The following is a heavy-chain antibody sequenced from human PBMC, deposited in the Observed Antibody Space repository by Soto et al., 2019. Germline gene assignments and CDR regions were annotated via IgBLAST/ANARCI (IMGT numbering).Heavy chain of an antibody. Sequence: PSETLYLTCTVSGCTVSSVSFYWSWIRQPPGKGLEWIGYIFYTGGTNYSPSLKSRVTISVDTSKNQFSLKLNSVSAADTAVYYCVRGSFGYYGPWGQGTLVTVSS. CDR1: GCTVSSVSFY. D-gene: IGHD3-3*01. CDR2: IFYTGGT. CDR3: VRGSFGYYGP. J-gene: IGHJ5*02. V-gene: IGHV4-61*01.